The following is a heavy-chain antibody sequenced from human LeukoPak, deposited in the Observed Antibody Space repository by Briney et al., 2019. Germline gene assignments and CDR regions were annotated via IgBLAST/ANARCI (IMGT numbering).Heavy chain of an antibody. CDR2: ISGSSSYI. D-gene: IGHD3-16*02. Sequence: GGSLRLSCAASGFTFSSYSMNWVRQAPGKGLEWVASISGSSSYIYYADSVKGRFTISRDNAKNSLYLQMNSLRAEDTAVYYCARVSYRSYYFDYWGQGTLVAVSS. V-gene: IGHV3-21*01. CDR1: GFTFSSYS. J-gene: IGHJ4*02. CDR3: ARVSYRSYYFDY.